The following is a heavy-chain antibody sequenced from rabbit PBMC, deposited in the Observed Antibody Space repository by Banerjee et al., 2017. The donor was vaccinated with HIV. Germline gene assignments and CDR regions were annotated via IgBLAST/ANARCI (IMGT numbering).Heavy chain of an antibody. J-gene: IGHJ4*01. D-gene: IGHD6-1*01. CDR2: IYAGSSGST. CDR1: GFSFSSSYY. V-gene: IGHV1S40*01. CDR3: ARGDGYAGYGYDL. Sequence: QSLEESGGDLVKPGASLTLTCTASGFSFSSSYYMCWVRQAPGKGLEWIACIYAGSSGSTHYASWAKGRFTISKTSSTTVTLQMTSLTAADTATYFCARGDGYAGYGYDLWGQGTLVTVS.